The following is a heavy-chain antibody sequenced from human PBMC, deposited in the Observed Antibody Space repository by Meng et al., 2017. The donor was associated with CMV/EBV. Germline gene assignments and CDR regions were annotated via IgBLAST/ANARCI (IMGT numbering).Heavy chain of an antibody. CDR2: IIPIFGTA. D-gene: IGHD4-17*01. CDR3: ARRVTTAGNWFDP. V-gene: IGHV1-69*05. CDR1: GGTFSSYA. J-gene: IGHJ5*02. Sequence: SVKVSCKASGGTFSSYAISWVRQAPGQGLEWMGGIIPIFGTANYAQKFQGRVTITTDESTSTAYMELSSLRSEDTAVYYCARRVTTAGNWFDPWGQGTLVTVSS.